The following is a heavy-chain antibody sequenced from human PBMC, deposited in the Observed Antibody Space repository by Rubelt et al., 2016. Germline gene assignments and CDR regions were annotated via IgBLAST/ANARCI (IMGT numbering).Heavy chain of an antibody. CDR1: GGSFSGYY. CDR3: ARCYYYYGMDV. CDR2: INHSGST. Sequence: QVQLQESGPGLVKPSETLSLTCTVYGGSFSGYYWSWIRQPPGKGLEWIGEINHSGSTNDNPSLKSRITISVDTSKNQFSLKLSSVTAADTAVYYCARCYYYYGMDVWGQGTTVTVSS. J-gene: IGHJ6*02. V-gene: IGHV4-34*10.